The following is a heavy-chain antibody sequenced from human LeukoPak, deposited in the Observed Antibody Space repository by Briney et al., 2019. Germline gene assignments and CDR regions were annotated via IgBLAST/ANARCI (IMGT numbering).Heavy chain of an antibody. V-gene: IGHV4-59*01. CDR3: ARGPHYDSAWGTYRYFDY. CDR2: IYYSGST. D-gene: IGHD3-16*02. J-gene: IGHJ4*02. Sequence: SETLSLTCTVSGGSISNFYWSWIRQPPGKGPEWNGYIYYSGSTKYNPSLKNRVTISVDTSKNQFSLRLSSVTAADTAVYYCARGPHYDSAWGTYRYFDYWGQGTLVTVSS. CDR1: GGSISNFY.